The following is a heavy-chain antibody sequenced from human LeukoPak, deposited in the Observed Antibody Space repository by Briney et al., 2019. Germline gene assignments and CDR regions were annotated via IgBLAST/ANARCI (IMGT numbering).Heavy chain of an antibody. V-gene: IGHV3-53*01. Sequence: GGSLILSCAASGFTVSSNYMSWVRQAPGKRLGLVSVIYSGGSTYYADSLKGRFTISRDNSMNTLYLQMNSLRAEDAAVYYCARGDYYDSSGYFDLYYYGMDVWGQGTTVTVSS. J-gene: IGHJ6*02. D-gene: IGHD3-22*01. CDR3: ARGDYYDSSGYFDLYYYGMDV. CDR2: IYSGGST. CDR1: GFTVSSNY.